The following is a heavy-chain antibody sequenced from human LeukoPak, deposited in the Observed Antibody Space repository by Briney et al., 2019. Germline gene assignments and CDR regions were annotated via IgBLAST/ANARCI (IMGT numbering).Heavy chain of an antibody. CDR3: ATMQWLSQAGGFDY. J-gene: IGHJ4*02. V-gene: IGHV4-28*01. D-gene: IGHD6-19*01. CDR1: GYSISNSNL. Sequence: SDTLSLTCAVSGYSISNSNLWAWIRQPPGKGLEWIGYISYSGDTYYNESLTSRVTMSLDTSKNQFSLKLNSVTAVDTAMYYCATMQWLSQAGGFDYWGQGTLVTVSS. CDR2: ISYSGDT.